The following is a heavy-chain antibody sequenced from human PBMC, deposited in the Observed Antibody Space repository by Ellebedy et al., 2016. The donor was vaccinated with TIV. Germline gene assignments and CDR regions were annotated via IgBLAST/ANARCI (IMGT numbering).Heavy chain of an antibody. D-gene: IGHD2-15*01. CDR2: ITGNGINT. CDR1: GFTFSNYA. J-gene: IGHJ4*02. Sequence: GESLKISCAASGFTFSNYAMSWVRQAPGKGLEWVSAITGNGINTYHTDSVKGRFTISRDNSKNTLYLQMNSLRADDTAVYSCAKAPIETCRGVICYPFDNWGLGTLVTVSS. CDR3: AKAPIETCRGVICYPFDN. V-gene: IGHV3-23*01.